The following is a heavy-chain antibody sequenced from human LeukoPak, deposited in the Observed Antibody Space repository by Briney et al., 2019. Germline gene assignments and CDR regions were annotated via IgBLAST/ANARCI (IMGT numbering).Heavy chain of an antibody. CDR2: ISFDETNK. CDR1: GFAFSSYA. D-gene: IGHD1-26*01. V-gene: IGHV3-30*18. CDR3: AKDLGRYRNNFFDY. Sequence: GGSLRLSCAASGFAFSSYAMHWVRQAPGKGLEWVAVISFDETNKYYADSVKGRFTISRDNSKNTLYLQMNSLRAEDTAVYYCAKDLGRYRNNFFDYWGQGNLVTVSS. J-gene: IGHJ4*02.